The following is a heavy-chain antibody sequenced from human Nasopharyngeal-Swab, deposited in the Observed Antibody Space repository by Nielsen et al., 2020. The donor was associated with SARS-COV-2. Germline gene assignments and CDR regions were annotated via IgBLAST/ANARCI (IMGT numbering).Heavy chain of an antibody. CDR2: ISRTYST. Sequence: GGSLRLSCVASGFTFSSYAMNWVRQAPGKGLEWVSAISRTYSTYYADSVRGRFTVPRDNSKNTLYLQMSSLRAEDTAVYYCAKGTGMTYRAIDYWGQGTLVTVSS. D-gene: IGHD1-14*01. J-gene: IGHJ4*02. CDR1: GFTFSSYA. CDR3: AKGTGMTYRAIDY. V-gene: IGHV3-23*01.